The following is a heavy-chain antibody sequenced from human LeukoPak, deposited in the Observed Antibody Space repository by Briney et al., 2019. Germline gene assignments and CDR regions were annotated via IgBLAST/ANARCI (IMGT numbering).Heavy chain of an antibody. V-gene: IGHV1-24*01. Sequence: ASVKVSCKVSGYTLTKLPMHWVRQAPGKGLEWMGGFDLEDGEIIYAQKFQGRVTMTEDTSTDTAYMELSRLRSEDTAVYYCATGLGGFPLPFDYRGQGTLVTVSS. CDR2: FDLEDGEI. D-gene: IGHD2-15*01. J-gene: IGHJ4*02. CDR1: GYTLTKLP. CDR3: ATGLGGFPLPFDY.